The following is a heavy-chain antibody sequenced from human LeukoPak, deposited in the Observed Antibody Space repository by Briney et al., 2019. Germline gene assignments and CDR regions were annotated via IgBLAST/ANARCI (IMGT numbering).Heavy chain of an antibody. CDR3: ARGRNDIRGYCSSTSCYKGAFDI. CDR2: FDPEDGET. V-gene: IGHV1-24*01. D-gene: IGHD2-2*02. J-gene: IGHJ3*02. Sequence: ASVKVSCKVSGYTLTELSMHWVRQAPGKGLEWMGGFDPEDGETIYAQKFQGRVTMTEDTSTDTAYMELSSLRSEDTAVYYCARGRNDIRGYCSSTSCYKGAFDIWGQGTMVTVSS. CDR1: GYTLTELS.